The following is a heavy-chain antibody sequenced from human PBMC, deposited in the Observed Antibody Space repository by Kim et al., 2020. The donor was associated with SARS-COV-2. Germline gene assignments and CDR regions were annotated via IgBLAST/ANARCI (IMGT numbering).Heavy chain of an antibody. D-gene: IGHD5-12*01. Sequence: GGSLRLSCAASGFTFDDYAMHWVRQAPGKGLEWVSGISWNSGSIGYADSVKGRFTISRDNAKNSLYLQMNSLRAEDTALYYCAKGTHSGYGPLYYFDYWGQGTLVTVSS. CDR1: GFTFDDYA. CDR3: AKGTHSGYGPLYYFDY. CDR2: ISWNSGSI. V-gene: IGHV3-9*01. J-gene: IGHJ4*02.